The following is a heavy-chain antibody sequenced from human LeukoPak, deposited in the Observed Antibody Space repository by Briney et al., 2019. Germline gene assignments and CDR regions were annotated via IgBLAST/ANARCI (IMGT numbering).Heavy chain of an antibody. CDR3: ATSGEAMIAVVRVEH. CDR2: IGGST. V-gene: IGHV3-23*01. CDR1: GFTFSSYT. J-gene: IGHJ1*01. Sequence: GGSLRLSCAASGFTFSSYTMTWVRQAPGKGREWVSAIGGSTYYAASVKGRFTISRGNSKNTLYLQMNSRRADDTAVYYCATSGEAMIAVVRVEHWGQGTLVTVSS. D-gene: IGHD3-22*01.